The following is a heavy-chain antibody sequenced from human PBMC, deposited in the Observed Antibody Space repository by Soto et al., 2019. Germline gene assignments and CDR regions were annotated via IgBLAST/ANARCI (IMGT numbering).Heavy chain of an antibody. V-gene: IGHV4-34*01. CDR1: GGSFSGYY. CDR2: INHSGST. CDR3: ARQLGYCSGGSCYSGLDP. J-gene: IGHJ5*02. D-gene: IGHD2-15*01. Sequence: QVQLQQWGAGLLKPSETLSLTCAVYGGSFSGYYWSWIRQPPGKVLEWIGEINHSGSTNYNPSLKSRVTLSVDTAKNQFSLKLSSVTAADTAVYYCARQLGYCSGGSCYSGLDPWGQGTLVTVSS.